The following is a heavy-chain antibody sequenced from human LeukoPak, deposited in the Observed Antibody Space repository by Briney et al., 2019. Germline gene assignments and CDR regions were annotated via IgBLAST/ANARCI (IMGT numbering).Heavy chain of an antibody. CDR3: ARGGTGAFDY. J-gene: IGHJ4*02. V-gene: IGHV3-11*06. CDR2: ISSRSTYI. CDR1: GFIFSDYY. Sequence: GGSLRLACTASGFIFSDYYMSWLRQAPGKGLEWLSYISSRSTYISDADSVKGRFTISRDNAKNLLFSQMNSLRVEDTALYYCARGGTGAFDYWGQGILVTVSS. D-gene: IGHD2-8*02.